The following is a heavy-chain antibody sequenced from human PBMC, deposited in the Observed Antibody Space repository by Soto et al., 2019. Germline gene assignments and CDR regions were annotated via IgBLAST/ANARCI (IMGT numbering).Heavy chain of an antibody. V-gene: IGHV3-23*01. Sequence: EVQLLESGGGLVQPGGSLRLSCAASGFTFSSYAMSWVRQAPGKGLEWVSAISGSGGSTYYADSVKGRFTISKDNTKNTLYLQMNSRRAEDTAVYYCAKDRYSSSWYGWFDPWGQGTLVTVSS. CDR1: GFTFSSYA. CDR3: AKDRYSSSWYGWFDP. J-gene: IGHJ5*02. CDR2: ISGSGGST. D-gene: IGHD6-13*01.